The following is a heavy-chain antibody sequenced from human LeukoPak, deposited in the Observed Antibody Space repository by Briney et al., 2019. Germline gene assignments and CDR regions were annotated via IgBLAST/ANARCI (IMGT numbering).Heavy chain of an antibody. V-gene: IGHV3-15*01. Sequence: GGSLRLSCAVFGSGFPFSKAWMSWVRQAPGTGLEWVGRIKGKTDGGTTDYAEPVRGRFTISRDDSKSAVYLQMNSLKIEDTAVYYCTTDLGTYYHGSQRLIPIDYWGQGTLVTVSS. CDR1: GFPFSKAW. J-gene: IGHJ4*02. D-gene: IGHD3-10*01. CDR3: TTDLGTYYHGSQRLIPIDY. CDR2: IKGKTDGGTT.